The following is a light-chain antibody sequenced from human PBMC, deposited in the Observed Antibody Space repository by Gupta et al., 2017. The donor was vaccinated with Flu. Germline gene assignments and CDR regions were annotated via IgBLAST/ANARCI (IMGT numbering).Light chain of an antibody. V-gene: IGKV3-20*01. CDR2: DVS. CDR1: QSVSSNY. CDR3: QQDCTSRT. J-gene: IGKJ1*01. Sequence: EIVLTQSPGTLALSPGERATLSCRASQSVSSNYLAWYQQKPGQAPRLIIYDVSTRATGSPDRFSGSGYVKDFTLTSSRREDEDFAVYYWQQDCTSRTFGQGTKVEIK.